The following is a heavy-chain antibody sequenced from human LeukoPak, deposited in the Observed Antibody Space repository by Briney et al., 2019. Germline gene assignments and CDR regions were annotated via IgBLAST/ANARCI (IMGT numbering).Heavy chain of an antibody. V-gene: IGHV3-7*01. J-gene: IGHJ4*02. CDR3: ARSSSQGFDYFDS. CDR1: SFSFSDFW. D-gene: IGHD3-10*01. CDR2: IKRFGSEK. Sequence: GGSLRLSCVASSFSFSDFWMSWVRQRPGKGLEWVATIKRFGSEKTYLDSVKGRFTISRDDSKSSLSLQMNNLGADDSGLYYCARSSSQGFDYFDSWGQGALVTVSS.